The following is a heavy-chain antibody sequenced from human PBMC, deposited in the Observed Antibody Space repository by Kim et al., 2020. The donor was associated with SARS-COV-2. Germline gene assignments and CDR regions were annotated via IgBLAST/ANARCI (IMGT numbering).Heavy chain of an antibody. CDR3: ASCFGSHVDAFDI. J-gene: IGHJ3*02. Sequence: YAQKFQGRVTMTRDTSISAAYMGLSRLRSDDTAVYYCASCFGSHVDAFDIWGQGTMVTVSS. D-gene: IGHD1-26*01. V-gene: IGHV1-2*02.